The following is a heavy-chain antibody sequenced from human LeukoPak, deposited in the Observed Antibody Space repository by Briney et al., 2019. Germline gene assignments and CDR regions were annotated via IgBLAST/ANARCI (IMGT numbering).Heavy chain of an antibody. Sequence: SETLSLTCTVSGGSISSSSYYWGWIRQPPGKGLEWIGSIYYSGSTYYNPSLKSRVTISVDTSKNQFSLKLSSVTAAETAVYYCARGGASSIPFDPWGQGTLVTVSS. CDR2: IYYSGST. V-gene: IGHV4-39*07. D-gene: IGHD2-2*01. J-gene: IGHJ5*02. CDR1: GGSISSSSYY. CDR3: ARGGASSIPFDP.